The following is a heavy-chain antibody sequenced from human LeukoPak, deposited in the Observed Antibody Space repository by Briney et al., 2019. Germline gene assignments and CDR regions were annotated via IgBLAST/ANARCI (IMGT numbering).Heavy chain of an antibody. CDR3: ARSNLVVPAAPGDY. CDR1: GYTFTSYD. CDR2: MNPNSGNT. D-gene: IGHD2-2*01. J-gene: IGHJ4*02. V-gene: IGHV1-8*03. Sequence: ASVKVSCKASGYTFTSYDINWVRQATGQGLEWMGWMNPNSGNTGYAQKFQGRVTITRNTSISTAYMELSSLRSEDTAGYYCARSNLVVPAAPGDYWGQGTLVTVSS.